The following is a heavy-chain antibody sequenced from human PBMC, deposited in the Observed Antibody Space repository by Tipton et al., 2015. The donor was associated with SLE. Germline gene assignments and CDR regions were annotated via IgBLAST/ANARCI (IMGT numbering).Heavy chain of an antibody. CDR3: ARDGRGYCDNSGCSEYHWFDP. J-gene: IGHJ5*02. CDR2: IYYRGNT. V-gene: IGHV4-59*11. CDR1: GGSISSHY. Sequence: TLSLTCTVSGGSISSHYWSWFRQPPGKGLEWIGYIYYRGNTKYNPSLNSRVTISLDTSRTQFSLKLSSVTAADTAVYYCARDGRGYCDNSGCSEYHWFDPWGQGTLVTASS. D-gene: IGHD2-15*01.